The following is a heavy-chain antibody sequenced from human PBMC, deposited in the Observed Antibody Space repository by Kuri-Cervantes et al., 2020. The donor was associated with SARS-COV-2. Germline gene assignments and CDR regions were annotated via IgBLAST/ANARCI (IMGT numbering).Heavy chain of an antibody. J-gene: IGHJ1*01. CDR1: GYTFTSYG. V-gene: IGHV1-18*01. Sequence: ASVKVSCKASGYTFTSYGISWVRQAPGQGLEWMGWISAYNGNTNYAQKLQGRVTMTTDTSTSTAYMELRSLRSDDTAVYYCARARTYCSSTSCYTGYFQHWGQGTLVTVSS. D-gene: IGHD2-2*02. CDR3: ARARTYCSSTSCYTGYFQH. CDR2: ISAYNGNT.